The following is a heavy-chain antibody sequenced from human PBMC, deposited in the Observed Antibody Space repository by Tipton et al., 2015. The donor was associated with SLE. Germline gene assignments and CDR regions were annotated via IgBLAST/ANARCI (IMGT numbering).Heavy chain of an antibody. CDR1: GASISSGSHY. D-gene: IGHD2-15*01. Sequence: TLSLTCIVSGASISSGSHYWTWIRQPAGKGLEWIGRIYTSGRTNYNPSLKSRVTISEDTAKNQFSLKVSSVTAADTAVYYCARESVAVAGALDYWGQGTLVTVSS. CDR3: ARESVAVAGALDY. V-gene: IGHV4-61*02. J-gene: IGHJ4*02. CDR2: IYTSGRT.